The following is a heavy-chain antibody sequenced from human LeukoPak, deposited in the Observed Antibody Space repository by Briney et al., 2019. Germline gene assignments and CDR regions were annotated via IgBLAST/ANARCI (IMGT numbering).Heavy chain of an antibody. CDR3: AREGRFGGVIVPDY. CDR2: INPNSGGT. Sequence: GSSVKVSCKASGGTFSSYAISWVRQAPGQGLEWMGRINPNSGGTNYAQKFQGRVTMTRDTSISTAYMELSRLRSDDTAVYYCAREGRFGGVIVPDYWGQGTLVTVSS. J-gene: IGHJ4*02. D-gene: IGHD3-16*02. CDR1: GGTFSSYA. V-gene: IGHV1-2*06.